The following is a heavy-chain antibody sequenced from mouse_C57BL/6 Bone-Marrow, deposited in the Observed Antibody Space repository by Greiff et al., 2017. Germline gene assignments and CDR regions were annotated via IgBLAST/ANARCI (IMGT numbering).Heavy chain of an antibody. CDR3: ARWGIYYDYDWFAY. V-gene: IGHV7-3*01. J-gene: IGHJ3*01. D-gene: IGHD2-4*01. Sequence: EVKLMESGGGLVQPGGSLSLSCAASGFTFTDYYMSWVRQPPGKALEWLGFIRNKANGYTTEYSASVKGRFTISRDNSQSILYLQMNALRAEDSATYYCARWGIYYDYDWFAYWGQGTLVTVSA. CDR2: IRNKANGYTT. CDR1: GFTFTDYY.